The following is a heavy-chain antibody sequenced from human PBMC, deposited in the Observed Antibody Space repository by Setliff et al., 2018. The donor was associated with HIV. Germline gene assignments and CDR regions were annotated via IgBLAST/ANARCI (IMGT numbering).Heavy chain of an antibody. J-gene: IGHJ4*02. Sequence: PSETLSLTCSISGGSISFYYWNWLRQTPGKGLEWIAYTFDNGNSHYNPSLESRVTLSLDTSRNLFSLRLVSVTAADMAVYYCARDPGDYDRKFVHWGQGALVTVSS. CDR3: ARDPGDYDRKFVH. CDR1: GGSISFYY. V-gene: IGHV4-59*01. CDR2: TFDNGNS. D-gene: IGHD3-22*01.